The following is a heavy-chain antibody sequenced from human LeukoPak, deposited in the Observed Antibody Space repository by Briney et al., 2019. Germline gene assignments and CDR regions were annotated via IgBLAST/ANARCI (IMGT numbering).Heavy chain of an antibody. Sequence: GGSLRLSCTASEFTFSSYEGNWVRQAPGKGLEWISYIGPSGATIYYAASVRGRFTISRDNAKNSLYLQMDSLTAEDTAVYYCSTKIVGTTYFNSWGQGTLVTVSS. CDR1: EFTFSSYE. CDR2: IGPSGATI. CDR3: STKIVGTTYFNS. V-gene: IGHV3-48*03. J-gene: IGHJ4*02. D-gene: IGHD1-7*01.